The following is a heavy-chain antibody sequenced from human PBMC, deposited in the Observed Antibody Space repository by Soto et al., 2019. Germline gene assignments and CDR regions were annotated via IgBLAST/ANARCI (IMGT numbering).Heavy chain of an antibody. Sequence: VQLVESGGGVVQPGRSLRLSCAASGFTFSTYSIHWVRQAPGTGLDWVAAISFDGRNKFYADSVKGRLTISRDNSKSALYLEMHSLRSDDTALYYCARGGPGIAAAGFDFWGQGALVTVSS. CDR3: ARGGPGIAAAGFDF. V-gene: IGHV3-30*04. CDR1: GFTFSTYS. D-gene: IGHD6-25*01. CDR2: ISFDGRNK. J-gene: IGHJ4*02.